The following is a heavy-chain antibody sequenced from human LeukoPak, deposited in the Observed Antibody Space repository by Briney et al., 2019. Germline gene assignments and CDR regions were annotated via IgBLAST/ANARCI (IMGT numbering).Heavy chain of an antibody. Sequence: GGSLRLSCAASGFTFDDYGMSWVRQAPGKGLEWVSGINWNGGSTGYADSVKGRFTISRDNAKNSLYLQMNSLRAEDTALYYCARVLEPKSYAYGGDYWGQGTLVTVSS. CDR2: INWNGGST. V-gene: IGHV3-20*04. CDR3: ARVLEPKSYAYGGDY. D-gene: IGHD3-3*01. CDR1: GFTFDDYG. J-gene: IGHJ4*02.